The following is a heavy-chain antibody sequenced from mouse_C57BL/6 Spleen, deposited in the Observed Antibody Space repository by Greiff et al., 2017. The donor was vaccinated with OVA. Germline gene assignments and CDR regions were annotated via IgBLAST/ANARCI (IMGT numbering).Heavy chain of an antibody. Sequence: EVQLVESGGGLVKPGGSLKLSCAASGFTFSSYAMSWVRQTPDKRLEWVATISDGGSYTYYPDNVKGRFTISRDNAKNNLYLQMSHLKSEDTAMYYCARETGTGYFDYWGQGTTLTVSS. CDR2: ISDGGSYT. V-gene: IGHV5-4*01. CDR1: GFTFSSYA. D-gene: IGHD4-1*01. CDR3: ARETGTGYFDY. J-gene: IGHJ2*01.